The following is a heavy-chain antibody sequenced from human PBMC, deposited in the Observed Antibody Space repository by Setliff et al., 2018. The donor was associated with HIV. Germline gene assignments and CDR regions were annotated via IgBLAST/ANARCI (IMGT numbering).Heavy chain of an antibody. CDR3: ASSNVVVVTASVSDAFDI. D-gene: IGHD2-21*02. J-gene: IGHJ3*02. V-gene: IGHV3-74*01. CDR2: INTDGSSI. Sequence: PGGSLRLSCAVSGFKFSSYWMHWVRQAPGKGLVWVSRINTDGSSISHADSVKDRFTISRDNAKNTLFLQMNSLRAEDTAVYYCASSNVVVVTASVSDAFDIWGQGTMVTV. CDR1: GFKFSSYW.